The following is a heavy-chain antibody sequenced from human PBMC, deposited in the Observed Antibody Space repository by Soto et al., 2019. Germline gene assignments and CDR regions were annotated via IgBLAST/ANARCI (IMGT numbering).Heavy chain of an antibody. CDR1: GFSFRTYG. V-gene: IGHV3-33*01. D-gene: IGHD1-1*01. CDR3: ARDDAFGNENAFDI. Sequence: GGSLRLSCAVSGFSFRTYGFHWVRQPPGKGLEWVAVISPKGLSDSVEGRFTISRDNSKDTLYLQMNNLRAEDTAVYYCARDDAFGNENAFDIWGQGTMVTVSS. J-gene: IGHJ3*02. CDR2: ISPK.